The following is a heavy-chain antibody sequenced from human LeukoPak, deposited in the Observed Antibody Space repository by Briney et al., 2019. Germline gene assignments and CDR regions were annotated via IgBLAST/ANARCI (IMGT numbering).Heavy chain of an antibody. J-gene: IGHJ4*02. CDR3: AREGPYRDSSRSRLDY. D-gene: IGHD6-6*01. V-gene: IGHV1-46*01. CDR1: GYTFTNCY. CDR2: INPSGGSS. Sequence: ASEKVSCKASGYTFTNCYTHWVRHAPGQGLEWRGVINPSGGSSRYAQKLQSRVTMTGDTSTSTVYMELSSLRSEDSAVYYCAREGPYRDSSRSRLDYWGQGTLLSVPS.